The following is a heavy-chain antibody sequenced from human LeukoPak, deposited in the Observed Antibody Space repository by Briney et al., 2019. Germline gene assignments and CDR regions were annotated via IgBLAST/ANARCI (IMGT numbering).Heavy chain of an antibody. CDR2: ISSSSSTI. CDR3: AKDLTTVTGGYFQH. CDR1: GFTFSSYS. V-gene: IGHV3-48*01. Sequence: PGGSLRLSCAASGFTFSSYSMNWVRQAPGKGLEWVSYISSSSSTIYYADSVKGRFTISRDNSKNTLYLQMNSLRAEDTAVYYCAKDLTTVTGGYFQHWGQGTLVTVSS. J-gene: IGHJ1*01. D-gene: IGHD4-17*01.